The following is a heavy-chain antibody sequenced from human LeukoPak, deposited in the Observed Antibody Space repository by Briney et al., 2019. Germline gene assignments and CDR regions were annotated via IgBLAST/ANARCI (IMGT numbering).Heavy chain of an antibody. CDR3: ARQGFDP. CDR2: IFSDGST. J-gene: IGHJ5*02. CDR1: GGSISSSDHY. Sequence: SETLSLTCTVSGGSISSSDHYWAWIRQPPGKTLEWIGNIFSDGSTYYNPSLKSRVTISVDTSKNQFSLKLTSVTAADTAVYYWARQGFDPWGQGTLVTVSS. V-gene: IGHV4-39*01.